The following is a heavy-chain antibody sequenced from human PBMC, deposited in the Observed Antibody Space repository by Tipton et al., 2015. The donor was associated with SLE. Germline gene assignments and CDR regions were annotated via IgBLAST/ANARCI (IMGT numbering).Heavy chain of an antibody. CDR1: GYMYSNYG. Sequence: QSGAEVKKPGASVKVSCKASGYMYSNYGIAWVRQAPGQGLEWIGWISAYNGNTNYAQKLQGRVTMTTDTSTSTAYMELRSLRSDDTAVYYCALWPITIFGVVAYYWGQGTLVTVSS. CDR2: ISAYNGNT. J-gene: IGHJ4*02. CDR3: ALWPITIFGVVAYY. D-gene: IGHD3-3*01. V-gene: IGHV1-18*01.